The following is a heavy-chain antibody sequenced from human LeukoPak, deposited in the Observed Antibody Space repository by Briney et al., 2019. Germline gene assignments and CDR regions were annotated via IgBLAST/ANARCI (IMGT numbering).Heavy chain of an antibody. J-gene: IGHJ4*02. D-gene: IGHD3-10*01. CDR2: LNQDESER. CDR3: ARDAGGHYGSSRVRDH. Sequence: GGSLRLSCAASGFTFSSYWMTWVRQAPGKGLELVANLNQDESERYYAASVKGRFSSSRDNAKNSAYLELNRLTDDDTAVYFCARDAGGHYGSSRVRDHWGRGTLVTVCS. V-gene: IGHV3-7*01. CDR1: GFTFSSYW.